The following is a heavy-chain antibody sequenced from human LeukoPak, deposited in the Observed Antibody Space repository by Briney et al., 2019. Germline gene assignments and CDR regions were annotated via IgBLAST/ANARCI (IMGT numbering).Heavy chain of an antibody. CDR2: IRAKAYGGTT. Sequence: GGSLRLSCTASGFSFGDYAMTWFRQAPGKGLEWVGFIRAKAYGGTTEYAASVKGRFTISRDDSKSIAYLQMNSLQTEDTAVYFCTRVPIRTVTMIIVIRGLDAFDIWGQGTMVTVSS. J-gene: IGHJ3*02. CDR3: TRVPIRTVTMIIVIRGLDAFDI. V-gene: IGHV3-49*03. CDR1: GFSFGDYA. D-gene: IGHD3-22*01.